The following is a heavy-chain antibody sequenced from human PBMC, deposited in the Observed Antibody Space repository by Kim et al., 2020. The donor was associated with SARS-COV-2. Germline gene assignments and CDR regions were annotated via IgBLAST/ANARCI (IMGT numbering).Heavy chain of an antibody. J-gene: IGHJ4*02. Sequence: ADTVQCRFTISKDNSNNTLYLQMNSLRDEDTAVYYCAKGGGRSSYYFDYWGQGTLVTVSS. V-gene: IGHV3-23*01. CDR3: AKGGGRSSYYFDY. D-gene: IGHD6-13*01.